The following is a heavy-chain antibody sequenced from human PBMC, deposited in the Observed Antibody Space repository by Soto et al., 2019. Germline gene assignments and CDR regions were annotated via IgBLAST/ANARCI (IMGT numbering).Heavy chain of an antibody. J-gene: IGHJ4*02. D-gene: IGHD6-13*01. CDR1: GFTFSSYD. V-gene: IGHV3-13*01. CDR3: ARERDSYSAAWQEFNY. Sequence: EVQLVESGGGLVQPGGSLRLSCSASGFTFSSYDMHWVRQVTGKGLEWVSAISVGGHTFYADSLKGRFTISRDNAKNSLYLQMNSLRAEDTAVYYCARERDSYSAAWQEFNYWGQGTLVTVSS. CDR2: ISVGGHT.